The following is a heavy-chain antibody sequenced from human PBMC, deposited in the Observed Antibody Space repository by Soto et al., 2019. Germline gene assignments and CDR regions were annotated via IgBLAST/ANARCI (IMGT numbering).Heavy chain of an antibody. J-gene: IGHJ6*02. Sequence: GGSLRLSCAASGFTFSSYEMNWVRQAPGKGLEWVSYISSSGSTIYYADSVKGRFTISRDNAKNSLYLQMNSLRAEDTAVYYCARGRGYSGRYYYGMDVWGQGTTVTVSS. V-gene: IGHV3-48*03. CDR2: ISSSGSTI. CDR3: ARGRGYSGRYYYGMDV. D-gene: IGHD5-12*01. CDR1: GFTFSSYE.